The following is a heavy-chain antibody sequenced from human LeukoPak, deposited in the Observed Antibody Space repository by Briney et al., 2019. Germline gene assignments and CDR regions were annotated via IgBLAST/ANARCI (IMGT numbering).Heavy chain of an antibody. V-gene: IGHV3-21*01. CDR1: GFTFSSYS. D-gene: IGHD2-2*01. J-gene: IGHJ4*02. Sequence: PGGSLRLSCAASGFTFSSYSMNWVRQAPGKGLEWVSSISSSSTYIYYADSVKGRFTISRDNAKNSLYLQMNSLRAEDTAVYYCARGGHCSGTSCYSHYWGQGTLVTVSS. CDR3: ARGGHCSGTSCYSHY. CDR2: ISSSSTYI.